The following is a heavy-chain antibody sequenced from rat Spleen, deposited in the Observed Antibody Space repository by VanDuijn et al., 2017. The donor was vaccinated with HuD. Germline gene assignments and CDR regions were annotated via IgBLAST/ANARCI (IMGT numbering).Heavy chain of an antibody. Sequence: QVQLKESGPGLVQPSQTLSLTCTVSGFSLTSYTVSWVRQPPGKGLEWIAAISSGGSTYYNSDIKSRLSISRDTSKSQVFLKMNSLQTEDTAMYFCASLGGDYWGQGVMVTVSS. D-gene: IGHD5-1*01. CDR1: GFSLTSYT. CDR3: ASLGGDY. CDR2: ISSGGST. J-gene: IGHJ2*01. V-gene: IGHV2-6*01.